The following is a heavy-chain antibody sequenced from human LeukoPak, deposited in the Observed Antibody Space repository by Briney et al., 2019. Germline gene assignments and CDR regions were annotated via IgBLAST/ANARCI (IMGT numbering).Heavy chain of an antibody. CDR3: ATLSVAGSDVDF. V-gene: IGHV3-30*02. J-gene: IGHJ4*02. D-gene: IGHD6-19*01. Sequence: GGSLRLSCAASGFTFRSYGMHWVRQAPGKGLEWVAFIRYDGTNKYYADSVKGRFTISRDNSKNTVYLQMNSLRAEDTAVYYCATLSVAGSDVDFWGQGTLVTVSS. CDR1: GFTFRSYG. CDR2: IRYDGTNK.